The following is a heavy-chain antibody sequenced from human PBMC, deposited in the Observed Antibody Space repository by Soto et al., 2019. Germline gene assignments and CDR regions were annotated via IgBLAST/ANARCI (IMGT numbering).Heavy chain of an antibody. CDR2: ISAYNGNT. Sequence: GASVKVSCKASGYTFTSYVISWVRQAPGQGLEWMGWISAYNGNTNYAQKLQGRVTMTTDTSTSTAYMELRSLRSDDTAVYYCARGSGLGSYDFWSGYYSHDAFDIWGQGTMVTVSS. CDR1: GYTFTSYV. V-gene: IGHV1-18*01. CDR3: ARGSGLGSYDFWSGYYSHDAFDI. D-gene: IGHD3-3*01. J-gene: IGHJ3*02.